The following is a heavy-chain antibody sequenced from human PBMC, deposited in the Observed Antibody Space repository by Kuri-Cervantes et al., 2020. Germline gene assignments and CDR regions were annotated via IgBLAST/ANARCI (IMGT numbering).Heavy chain of an antibody. V-gene: IGHV4-34*01. Sequence: GSLRLSCAVYGGSFSGYYWSWIRQPPGKGLEWIGEINHSGSTNYNPSLKSRVTISVDTSKNQFSLKLSSVTAADTAVYYCASGDYYDSSGYPAWGQGTLVTVSS. J-gene: IGHJ5*02. CDR3: ASGDYYDSSGYPA. CDR1: GGSFSGYY. CDR2: INHSGST. D-gene: IGHD3-22*01.